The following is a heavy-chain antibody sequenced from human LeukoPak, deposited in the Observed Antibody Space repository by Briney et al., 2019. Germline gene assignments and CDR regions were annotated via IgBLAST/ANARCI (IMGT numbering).Heavy chain of an antibody. V-gene: IGHV3-20*01. CDR3: ARGDIAGAGPGDY. CDR1: GFTFDDYG. CDR2: INWTGGST. J-gene: IGHJ4*02. Sequence: GGSLRLSCAASGFTFDDYGMSWVRQAPGKGLEWVSGINWTGGSTGYADSVKGRFTISRDNAKNYLYLQMNSLRAEDTALYHCARGDIAGAGPGDYWGQGTLVTVSS. D-gene: IGHD6-19*01.